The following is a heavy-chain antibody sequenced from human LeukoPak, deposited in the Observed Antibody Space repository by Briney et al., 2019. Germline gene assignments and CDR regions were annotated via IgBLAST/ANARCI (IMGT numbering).Heavy chain of an antibody. CDR3: ARHLRNNWFDP. CDR2: IYYSGNT. J-gene: IGHJ5*02. Sequence: KASETLSLTCTVSGGSISSYYWSWIRRPPGKGLDWIGYIYYSGNTNYNPSLKSRVTISLDMSKNQFSLRLSSVTAADTAVYYCARHLRNNWFDPWGQGTLVTVSS. V-gene: IGHV4-59*08. CDR1: GGSISSYY.